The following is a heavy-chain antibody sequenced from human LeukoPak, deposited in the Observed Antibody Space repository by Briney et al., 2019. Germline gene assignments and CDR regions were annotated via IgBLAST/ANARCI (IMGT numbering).Heavy chain of an antibody. CDR1: GFNFSNYA. CDR3: AKVLELLVDY. Sequence: PGGSLRLSCAASGFNFSNYAMSWVRQAPGKGLEWVSAISGSGGSTYYADSVKGRFTISRDNSKNTLYLQMNSLRAEDTAVYYCAKVLELLVDYWGQGTLVTVSS. D-gene: IGHD1-7*01. J-gene: IGHJ4*02. CDR2: ISGSGGST. V-gene: IGHV3-23*01.